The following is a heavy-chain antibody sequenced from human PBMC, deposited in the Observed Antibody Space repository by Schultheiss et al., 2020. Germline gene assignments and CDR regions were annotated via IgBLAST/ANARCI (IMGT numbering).Heavy chain of an antibody. J-gene: IGHJ4*02. CDR3: ARLPFPPWLVLDYYDY. CDR2: IDWDDDK. Sequence: CGPTLVKPTQTLTLPCTFSGFSLSTSGMCVSLIRQPPGKAREWLALIDWDDDKYYGTSLKTRLTISKDTSKNQVVLTMTNMDPVDTATYYCARLPFPPWLVLDYYDYLGQGTMGTVTS. CDR1: GFSLSTSGMC. D-gene: IGHD6-19*01. V-gene: IGHV2-70*01.